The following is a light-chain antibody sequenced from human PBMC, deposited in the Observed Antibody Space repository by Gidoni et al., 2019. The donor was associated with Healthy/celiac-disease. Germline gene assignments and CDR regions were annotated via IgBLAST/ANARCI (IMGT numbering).Light chain of an antibody. J-gene: IGKJ1*01. CDR2: WAS. Sequence: IVMTQSPDPLAVSLGERATINCKSSQSVLYSSNNKNYLAWYQQKPGQPPKLLIYWASTRESGVPDRFSGSGSGTDFTLTISSLQAEDVAVYYCQQYYSTLWTFGQGTKVEIK. CDR1: QSVLYSSNNKNY. V-gene: IGKV4-1*01. CDR3: QQYYSTLWT.